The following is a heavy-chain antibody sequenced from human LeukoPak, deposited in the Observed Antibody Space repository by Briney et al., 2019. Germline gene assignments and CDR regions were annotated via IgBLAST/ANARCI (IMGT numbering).Heavy chain of an antibody. J-gene: IGHJ4*02. D-gene: IGHD3-10*01. CDR2: IYNSDIT. V-gene: IGHV3-53*01. Sequence: GGSLRLSCAVSGFNVSDNFMSWVRQAPGKGLEWVAIIYNSDITYYADSVKGRFTISRDNSKNTLYLQMKSLRAEDTAVYYCAKRGADVLLWFGESTYDTNFDYWGQGTLVTVSS. CDR3: AKRGADVLLWFGESTYDTNFDY. CDR1: GFNVSDNF.